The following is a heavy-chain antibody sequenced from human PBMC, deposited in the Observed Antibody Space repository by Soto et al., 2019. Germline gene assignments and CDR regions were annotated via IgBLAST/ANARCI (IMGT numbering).Heavy chain of an antibody. CDR3: ARGPTTVVTSGPIDY. D-gene: IGHD4-17*01. CDR1: GGTFSSYA. CDR2: IIPIIGTA. Sequence: QVQLVQSGAEVKKPGSSVKVSCKAAGGTFSSYAISWVRQAPGQGLEWMGGIIPIIGTANYAQKFQVRVTITADESTSTAYIELSSLRSEDTAVYYCARGPTTVVTSGPIDYWGQGTLVTVSA. J-gene: IGHJ4*02. V-gene: IGHV1-69*01.